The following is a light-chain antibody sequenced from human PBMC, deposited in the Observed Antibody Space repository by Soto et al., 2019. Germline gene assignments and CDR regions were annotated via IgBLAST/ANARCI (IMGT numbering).Light chain of an antibody. CDR1: SSDVGGYNY. CDR2: EVS. CDR3: ISYTSSSIDYV. Sequence: QSALTQPASVSGSPGQSITISCTGTSSDVGGYNYVSWYQQHPGKAPKLMIYEVSNRPSGVSNRFSGYKSGNTASLTISGLQAEDEADYYFISYTSSSIDYVFGTGTKVTVL. J-gene: IGLJ1*01. V-gene: IGLV2-14*01.